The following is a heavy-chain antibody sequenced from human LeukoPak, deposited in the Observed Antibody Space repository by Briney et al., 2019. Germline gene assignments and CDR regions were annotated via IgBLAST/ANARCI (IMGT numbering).Heavy chain of an antibody. V-gene: IGHV4-59*08. CDR3: ARRGIAAAGYDY. D-gene: IGHD6-13*01. CDR1: GGSISSYY. CDR2: IYYSGTT. J-gene: IGHJ4*02. Sequence: WETLSLTCTVSGGSISSYYWSWIRQPPGKGLEWIGYIYYSGTTNYNPSLKSRVTILVDTSKNQFSLNLSSVTAADTAVCYCARRGIAAAGYDYWGQGTLVTVSS.